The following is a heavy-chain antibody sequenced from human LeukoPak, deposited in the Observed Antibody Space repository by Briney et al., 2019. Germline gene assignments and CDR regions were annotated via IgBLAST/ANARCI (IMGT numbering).Heavy chain of an antibody. CDR3: AKPEGEVVTPYDAFDI. CDR1: GFTFSSYA. V-gene: IGHV3-23*01. D-gene: IGHD2-15*01. Sequence: PGGSLRLSCAASGFTFSSYAMSWVRQAPGKGLEGVSAMSGSGGSAYYADSVKGRFTISRDNSKNTLYLQMNSLRAEDTAVYYCAKPEGEVVTPYDAFDIWGQGTMVTVSS. J-gene: IGHJ3*02. CDR2: MSGSGGSA.